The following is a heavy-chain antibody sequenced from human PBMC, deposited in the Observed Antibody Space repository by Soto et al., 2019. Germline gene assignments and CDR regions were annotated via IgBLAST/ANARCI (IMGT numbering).Heavy chain of an antibody. CDR1: GGSISSSSYY. V-gene: IGHV4-39*07. Sequence: PSETLSLTCTVSGGSISSSSYYWGWIRQPPGKGLEWIGSIYYSGSTDYNPSLNSRVTISLDTSKNQFSLKLSSVTAADTDVYYCAGPQTLSSGWANFDYWGQGTLVTVSS. CDR2: IYYSGST. J-gene: IGHJ4*02. D-gene: IGHD6-19*01. CDR3: AGPQTLSSGWANFDY.